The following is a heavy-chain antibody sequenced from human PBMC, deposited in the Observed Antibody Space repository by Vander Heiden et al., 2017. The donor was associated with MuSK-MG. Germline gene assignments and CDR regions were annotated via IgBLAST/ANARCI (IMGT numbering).Heavy chain of an antibody. J-gene: IGHJ6*02. CDR1: GFSLSTSGMC. D-gene: IGHD3-10*01. CDR3: ARMSMVRGVITNYGMDV. Sequence: QVTLRESGPALVKPTQTLTLTCTFSGFSLSTSGMCVSWIRQPPGKALEWLALIDWDDDKYYSTSLKTRLTISKDTAKNQVVLTMTNMDPVDTATYYCARMSMVRGVITNYGMDVWGQGTTVTVSS. V-gene: IGHV2-70*01. CDR2: IDWDDDK.